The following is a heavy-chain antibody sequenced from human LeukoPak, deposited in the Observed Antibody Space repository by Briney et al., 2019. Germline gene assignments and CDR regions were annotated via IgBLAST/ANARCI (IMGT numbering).Heavy chain of an antibody. Sequence: ASVKVSCKASGYTFTSYGISWVRQAPGQGLEWMVWISAYNGNTNYAQKLQGRVTMTTDTSTSTAYMELRSLRSDDTAVYYCARWTDRDYDILTGTGVDPWGQGTLVTVSS. V-gene: IGHV1-18*01. CDR1: GYTFTSYG. CDR2: ISAYNGNT. D-gene: IGHD3-9*01. J-gene: IGHJ5*02. CDR3: ARWTDRDYDILTGTGVDP.